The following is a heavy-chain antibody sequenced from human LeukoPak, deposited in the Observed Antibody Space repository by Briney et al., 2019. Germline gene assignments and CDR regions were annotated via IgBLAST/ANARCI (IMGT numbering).Heavy chain of an antibody. D-gene: IGHD4-23*01. CDR3: ARDYGGKVFDY. J-gene: IGHJ4*02. V-gene: IGHV1-69*04. Sequence: SVKVSCKASGGTFSSYAISWVRQAPGQGLEWMGRIIPILGIANYAQKFRGRVTITADKSTSTAYMELSSLRSEDTAVYYCARDYGGKVFDYWGQGTLVTVSS. CDR2: IIPILGIA. CDR1: GGTFSSYA.